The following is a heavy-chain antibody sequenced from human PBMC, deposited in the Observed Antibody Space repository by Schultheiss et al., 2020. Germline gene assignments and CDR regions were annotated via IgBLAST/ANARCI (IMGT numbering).Heavy chain of an antibody. CDR2: ISSSSSYI. J-gene: IGHJ6*02. D-gene: IGHD3-3*01. CDR1: GFTFSSYS. V-gene: IGHV3-21*01. CDR3: ARRSRDFWSGFDYYYYGMDV. Sequence: GGSLRLSCAASGFTFSSYSMNWVRQAPGKGLEWVSSISSSSSYIYYADSVKGRFTISRDNAKNSLYLQMNSLRAEDTAVYYCARRSRDFWSGFDYYYYGMDVWGQGTTVTVSS.